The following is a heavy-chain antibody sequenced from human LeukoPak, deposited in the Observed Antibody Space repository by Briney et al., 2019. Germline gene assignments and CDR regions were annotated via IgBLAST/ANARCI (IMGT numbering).Heavy chain of an antibody. CDR1: GFTFSSYW. J-gene: IGHJ3*02. D-gene: IGHD3-9*01. Sequence: PGGSLRLSCAASGFTFSSYWMSWVRQAPGKGLEWVANIKQDGSEKYYADSVKGRFTISRDNSKNTLYLQMNSLRAEDTAVYYCARDFEAYYDILTGYYKGPFDIWGQGAMVTVSS. CDR3: ARDFEAYYDILTGYYKGPFDI. CDR2: IKQDGSEK. V-gene: IGHV3-7*01.